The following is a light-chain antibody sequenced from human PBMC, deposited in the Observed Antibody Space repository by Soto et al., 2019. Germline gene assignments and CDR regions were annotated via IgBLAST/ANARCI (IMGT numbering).Light chain of an antibody. CDR2: SNN. CDR3: ATWDDSLNGPV. CDR1: SSNIGYET. Sequence: QSVLTQPPSASGTPGQRVTISCSGSSSNIGYETVNWYQQLPGTTPKLLIYSNNLRPSGVPDRFSGSKSGTSASLTISGLQSEDEADYYCATWDDSLNGPVFGGGTKVTVL. V-gene: IGLV1-44*01. J-gene: IGLJ3*02.